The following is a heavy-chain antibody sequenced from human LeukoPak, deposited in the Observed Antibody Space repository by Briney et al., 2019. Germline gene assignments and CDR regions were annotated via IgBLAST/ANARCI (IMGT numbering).Heavy chain of an antibody. V-gene: IGHV3-7*04. CDR2: IKQDGSEK. CDR3: ARLDYDWDAFDI. Sequence: GGSLRLSCAASGFTFSSYWMTWVRQASGKGLEWVANIKQDGSEKYYVDSVKGRFTISRDNSKNSLYLQMNSLRVEDTAVYYCARLDYDWDAFDIWGRGTMVTVSS. J-gene: IGHJ3*02. D-gene: IGHD3-22*01. CDR1: GFTFSSYW.